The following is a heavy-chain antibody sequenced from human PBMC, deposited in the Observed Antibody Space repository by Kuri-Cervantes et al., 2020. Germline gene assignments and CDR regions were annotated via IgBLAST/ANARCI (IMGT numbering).Heavy chain of an antibody. CDR3: ARLVYSSSSFFDP. V-gene: IGHV4-59*01. D-gene: IGHD6-6*01. CDR2: IYYSGST. J-gene: IGHJ5*02. CDR1: GGSISSYY. Sequence: GSLRLSCTVSGGSISSYYWSWIRQPPGKGLEWIGYIYYSGSTNYNPSLKSRVTISVDTSKNQSSLKLSSVTAADTAVYYCARLVYSSSSFFDPWGQGTLVTVSS.